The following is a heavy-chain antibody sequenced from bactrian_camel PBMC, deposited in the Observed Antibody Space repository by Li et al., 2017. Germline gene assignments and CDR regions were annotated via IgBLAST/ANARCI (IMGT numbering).Heavy chain of an antibody. Sequence: VQLVESGGGSVQAGESLTLSCVVSGSTVNLASVSWFRQAPNNRREGVVAGMFYADSVKGRFTISQDNAKKTVHLQMNSLKPEDTAMYYCAADVVPSQEHAWVLGENGFWGQGTQVTVS. D-gene: IGHD3*01. CDR1: GSTVNLAS. CDR3: AADVVPSQEHAWVLGENGF. CDR2: AGM. J-gene: IGHJ6*01. V-gene: IGHV3S31*01.